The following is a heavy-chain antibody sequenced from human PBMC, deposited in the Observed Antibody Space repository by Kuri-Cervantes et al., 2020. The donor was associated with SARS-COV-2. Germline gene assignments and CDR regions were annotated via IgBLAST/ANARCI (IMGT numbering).Heavy chain of an antibody. Sequence: ETLSLTCAASGFTFSSYSMNWVRQAPGKGLEWVSSISSSSSYIYYADSVKGRFTISRDNAKNTLYLQMNSLRAEDTAVYYCARASLDLTIFGVAYDAFDIWGQGTMVTVSS. D-gene: IGHD3-3*01. CDR2: ISSSSSYI. V-gene: IGHV3-21*01. J-gene: IGHJ3*02. CDR1: GFTFSSYS. CDR3: ARASLDLTIFGVAYDAFDI.